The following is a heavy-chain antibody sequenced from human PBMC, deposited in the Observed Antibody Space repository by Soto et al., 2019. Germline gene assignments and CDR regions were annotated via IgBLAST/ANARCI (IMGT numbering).Heavy chain of an antibody. CDR1: GFTFDDYA. V-gene: IGHV3-9*01. CDR2: ISWNSGSI. D-gene: IGHD2-2*01. Sequence: GGSLRLSCAASGFTFDDYAMHWVRQAPGKGLEWVSGISWNSGSIGYADSVKGRFTISRDNAKNSLYLQMNSLRAEDTALYYCAKDISFSLDAFDIWGQGTMVTVSS. J-gene: IGHJ3*02. CDR3: AKDISFSLDAFDI.